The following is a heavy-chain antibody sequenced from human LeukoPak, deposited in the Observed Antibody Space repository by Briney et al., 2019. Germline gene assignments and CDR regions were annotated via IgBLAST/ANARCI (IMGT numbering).Heavy chain of an antibody. V-gene: IGHV4-59*01. CDR1: GGSISSYY. CDR2: IYYSGST. Sequence: SETLSLTCTVSGGSISSYYWSWIRQPPGKGLEWIGYIYYSGSTSYNPSLKSRVTISVDTSKNQFSLKLSSVTAADTAVYYCARGAFEVRGDDYGDYVPYYYYMDVWGKGTTVTISS. CDR3: ARGAFEVRGDDYGDYVPYYYYMDV. D-gene: IGHD4-17*01. J-gene: IGHJ6*03.